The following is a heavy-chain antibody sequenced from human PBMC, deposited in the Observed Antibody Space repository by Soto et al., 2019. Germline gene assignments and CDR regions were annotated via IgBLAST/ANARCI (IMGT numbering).Heavy chain of an antibody. CDR2: IHSDGSTT. CDR3: VRCDKGGFDL. Sequence: EVQLVESEGGLVQRGGALRLSCAASGFTFNYYWMHWVRQAPGQGLVWVSHIHSDGSTTTYADSVKGRFTISRDNAKNTLYLQMNRLRAEDTAVYYCVRCDKGGFDLWVQGSTVTVSS. D-gene: IGHD2-15*01. CDR1: GFTFNYYW. J-gene: IGHJ3*01. V-gene: IGHV3-74*01.